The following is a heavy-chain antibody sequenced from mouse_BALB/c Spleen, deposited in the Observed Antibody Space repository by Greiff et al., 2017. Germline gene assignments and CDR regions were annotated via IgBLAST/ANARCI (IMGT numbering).Heavy chain of an antibody. CDR1: GYTFTSYW. CDR2: INPSDGRT. Sequence: QVQLQQPGAELVKPGASVKLSCKASGYTFTSYWMHWVKQRPGQGLEWIGDINPSDGRTNYNEKFKSKATLTVDKSSSTAYMQLSSLTSEDSAVYYCARGVGGWYFDVWGAGTTVTVSS. V-gene: IGHV1S81*02. D-gene: IGHD1-3*01. J-gene: IGHJ1*01. CDR3: ARGVGGWYFDV.